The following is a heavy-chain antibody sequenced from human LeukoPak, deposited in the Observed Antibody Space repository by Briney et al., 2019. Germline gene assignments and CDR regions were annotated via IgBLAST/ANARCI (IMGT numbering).Heavy chain of an antibody. V-gene: IGHV1-18*04. CDR3: ARDLRAHFSTGYYYFDY. Sequence: ASVKVTCKTFGFTFNTYGISWVRQAPGQGLEWMGWINDYNGKTDYVRKFRDRVTMTTDTSTNTAYMELRSLRSDDTAVYYCARDLRAHFSTGYYYFDYWGQGTLVTVSS. CDR1: GFTFNTYG. D-gene: IGHD3-22*01. CDR2: INDYNGKT. J-gene: IGHJ4*02.